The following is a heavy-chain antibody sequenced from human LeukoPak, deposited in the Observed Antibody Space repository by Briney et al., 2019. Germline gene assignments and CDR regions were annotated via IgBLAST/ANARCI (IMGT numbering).Heavy chain of an antibody. J-gene: IGHJ4*02. CDR2: ISGSGGST. D-gene: IGHD1-7*01. V-gene: IGHV3-23*01. CDR1: GFTFSSYS. Sequence: GGSLRLSCAASGFTFSSYSMNWVRQAPGKGLEWVSAISGSGGSTYYADSVKGRFTISRDNSKNTLYLQMNSLRAEDTAVYYCAKASVTGPRRFDYWGQGTLVTVSS. CDR3: AKASVTGPRRFDY.